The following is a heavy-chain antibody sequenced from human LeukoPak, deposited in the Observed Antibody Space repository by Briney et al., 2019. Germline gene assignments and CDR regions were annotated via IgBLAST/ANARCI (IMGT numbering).Heavy chain of an antibody. Sequence: GESLIISCQGFGYPFTTSWIGWVRQLPGKGLEWTAIIYAGNSDAKYSPSFQGQVSISTDRSISTAYLHWSSLKASDTAIYYCAIINVPNGRVYWGQGTLRTVSS. V-gene: IGHV5-51*01. D-gene: IGHD3-10*01. CDR1: GYPFTTSW. CDR3: AIINVPNGRVY. J-gene: IGHJ4*02. CDR2: IYAGNSDA.